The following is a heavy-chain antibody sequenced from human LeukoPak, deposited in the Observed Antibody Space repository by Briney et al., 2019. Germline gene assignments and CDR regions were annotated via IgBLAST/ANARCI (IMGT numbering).Heavy chain of an antibody. CDR3: ARGKLRYFDWRDWYFGL. J-gene: IGHJ2*01. D-gene: IGHD3-9*01. CDR1: GYSISSGYY. Sequence: SETLSLTCTVSGYSISSGYYWGWIRQPPGKGLEWIGSIYHSGSTYYNPSLKSRVTISVDTSKNQFSLKLSSVTAADTAVYYCARGKLRYFDWRDWYFGLWGRGTLVTVSS. CDR2: IYHSGST. V-gene: IGHV4-38-2*02.